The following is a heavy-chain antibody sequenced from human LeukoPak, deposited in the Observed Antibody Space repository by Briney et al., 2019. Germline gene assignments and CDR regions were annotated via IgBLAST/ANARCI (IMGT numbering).Heavy chain of an antibody. CDR3: AATLGYCSGGSCYSVY. CDR1: GFTFSSYA. D-gene: IGHD2-15*01. CDR2: ISGSGGST. Sequence: GGSLRLSCAASGFTFSSYAMNWVRQAPGQGLEWVSAISGSGGSTYYADSVKGRFTISRDNSKNTLYLQMNSLRAEDTAVYYCAATLGYCSGGSCYSVYWGQGTLVTVSS. J-gene: IGHJ4*02. V-gene: IGHV3-23*01.